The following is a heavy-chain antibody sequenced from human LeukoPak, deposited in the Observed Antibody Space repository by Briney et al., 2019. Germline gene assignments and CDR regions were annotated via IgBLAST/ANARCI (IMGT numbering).Heavy chain of an antibody. CDR1: GGSISSSNFY. CDR2: IYYSGST. CDR3: ARVSWFDELPSY. J-gene: IGHJ4*02. V-gene: IGHV4-39*07. D-gene: IGHD3-10*01. Sequence: KPSETLSLTCTVSGGSISSSNFYWGWIRQPPGKGLEWIGSIYYSGSTYYNPSLKSRVTISVDTSKNQFSLKLSSVTAADTAVYYCARVSWFDELPSYWGQGTLVSVSS.